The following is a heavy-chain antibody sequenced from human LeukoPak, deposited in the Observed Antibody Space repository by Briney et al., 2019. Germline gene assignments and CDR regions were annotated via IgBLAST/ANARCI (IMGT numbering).Heavy chain of an antibody. CDR1: GFTFSSYA. CDR2: ISGSGGST. Sequence: GGSLRLSCAASGFTFSSYAMSWVRQAPGKGLEWVSAISGSGGSTYYADSVKGRFTISRDNSKNTLYLQMNSLRAEDTAVYYCAKGRGITGTTFLDYWGQGTLVTVSS. CDR3: AKGRGITGTTFLDY. D-gene: IGHD1-7*01. V-gene: IGHV3-23*01. J-gene: IGHJ4*02.